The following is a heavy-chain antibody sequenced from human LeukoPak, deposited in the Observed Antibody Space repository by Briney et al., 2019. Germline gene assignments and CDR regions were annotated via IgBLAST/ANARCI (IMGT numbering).Heavy chain of an antibody. CDR2: IRSKANSYAT. V-gene: IGHV3-73*01. Sequence: PGGSLRLSCAASGFTFSGSAMHWVRQASGKGLEWVGRIRSKANSYATAYAASVKGRFTISRDDSKNTAYLQMNSLKTEDTAVYYCGGSGYYSVDAFDIWGQGTMVTVSS. CDR1: GFTFSGSA. D-gene: IGHD3-22*01. J-gene: IGHJ3*02. CDR3: GGSGYYSVDAFDI.